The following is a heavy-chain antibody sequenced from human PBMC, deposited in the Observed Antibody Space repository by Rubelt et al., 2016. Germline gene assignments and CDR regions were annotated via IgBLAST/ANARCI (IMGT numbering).Heavy chain of an antibody. CDR1: SSYG. V-gene: IGHV3-30*18. CDR3: AKDPYYYGSGSYEDY. J-gene: IGHJ4*02. CDR2: ISYDGSNK. D-gene: IGHD3-10*01. Sequence: SSYGMHWVRQAPGKGLEWVAVISYDGSNKYYADSVKGRFTISRDNSKNTLYLQMNSLRAEDTAAYYCAKDPYYYGSGSYEDYWGQGTLVTVSS.